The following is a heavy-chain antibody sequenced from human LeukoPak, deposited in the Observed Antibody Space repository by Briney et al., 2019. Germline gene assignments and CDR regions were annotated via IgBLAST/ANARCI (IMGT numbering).Heavy chain of an antibody. CDR1: GVSISSGDYY. D-gene: IGHD1-7*01. Sequence: SETLSLTCTVSGVSISSGDYYWSWIRRPPGKGLEWIGYIYYSGSTYYNPSLKSRVTISVDTSKNQFSLKLSSVTAADTAVYYCARGGNNWNYYFDYWGQGTLVTVSS. V-gene: IGHV4-30-4*08. CDR3: ARGGNNWNYYFDY. J-gene: IGHJ4*02. CDR2: IYYSGST.